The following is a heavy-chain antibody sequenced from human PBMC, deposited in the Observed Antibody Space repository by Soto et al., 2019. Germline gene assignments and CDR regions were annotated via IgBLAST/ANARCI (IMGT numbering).Heavy chain of an antibody. D-gene: IGHD2-15*01. CDR2: IWYDGSNK. V-gene: IGHV3-33*06. J-gene: IGHJ6*02. CDR3: AKSVVVVAAGVGMDV. Sequence: PGGSLRLSCAASGFTFSSYGMHWVRQAPGKGLEWVAVIWYDGSNKYYADSVKGRFTISRDNSKNTLYLQMNSLRAEDTAVYYCAKSVVVVAAGVGMDVWGQGTTVTVSS. CDR1: GFTFSSYG.